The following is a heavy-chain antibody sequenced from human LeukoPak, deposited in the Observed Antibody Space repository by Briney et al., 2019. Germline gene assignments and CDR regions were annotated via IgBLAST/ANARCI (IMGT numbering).Heavy chain of an antibody. CDR1: GGSISSYY. J-gene: IGHJ3*02. V-gene: IGHV4-59*08. CDR2: IYYSGST. CDR3: ARLPVLGRNAFDI. D-gene: IGHD3-16*01. Sequence: PSETLSLTCTVSGGSISSYYWSWIRQPAGKGLEWIGYIYYSGSTNYNPSLKSRVTISVDTSKNQFSLKLSSVTAADTAVYYCARLPVLGRNAFDIWGQGTMVTVSS.